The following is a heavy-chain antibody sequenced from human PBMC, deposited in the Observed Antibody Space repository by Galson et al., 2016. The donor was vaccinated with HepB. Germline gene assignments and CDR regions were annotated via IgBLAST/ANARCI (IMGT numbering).Heavy chain of an antibody. V-gene: IGHV1-18*01. CDR1: GYTFTSNA. D-gene: IGHD4-23*01. Sequence: SVKVSCKASGYTFTSNAIIWVRQAPGQGLKWMGWISTYYGNTKYAQKFQGRVTVTTDTSTSTAYLELRSLISDDTAVYFCARRRGAGGGFDYWGQGTLVTVSS. CDR3: ARRRGAGGGFDY. CDR2: ISTYYGNT. J-gene: IGHJ4*02.